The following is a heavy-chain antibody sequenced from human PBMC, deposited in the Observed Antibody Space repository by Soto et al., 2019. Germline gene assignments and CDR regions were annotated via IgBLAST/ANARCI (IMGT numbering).Heavy chain of an antibody. J-gene: IGHJ4*02. D-gene: IGHD6-19*01. CDR2: ISYDGSNK. CDR1: GFTFSSYA. CDR3: AREASGWYGYYFDY. Sequence: QVQLVESGGGVVQPGRSLRLSCAASGFTFSSYAMHWVRQAPGKGLEWVAVISYDGSNKYYADSVKGRFTISRDNSKKTLYLQMNSLGAEDTAVYYCAREASGWYGYYFDYWGQGTLVTVSS. V-gene: IGHV3-30-3*01.